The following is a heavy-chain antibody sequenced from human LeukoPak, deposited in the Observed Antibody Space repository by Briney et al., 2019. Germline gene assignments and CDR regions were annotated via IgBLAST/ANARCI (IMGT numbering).Heavy chain of an antibody. CDR3: ARDLGLDGD. CDR1: GFTFSSYA. V-gene: IGHV3-23*01. J-gene: IGHJ4*02. Sequence: GGSLRLSCAASGFTFSSYAMSWVRQAPGKGLEWVSAISGSGGSTYYADSVKGRFTISRDNAKNSLYLQMNSLRAEDTAVYYCARDLGLDGDWGQGTLVTVSS. D-gene: IGHD2-2*03. CDR2: ISGSGGST.